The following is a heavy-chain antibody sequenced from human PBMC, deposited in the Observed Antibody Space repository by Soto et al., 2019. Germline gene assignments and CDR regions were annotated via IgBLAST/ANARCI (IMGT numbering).Heavy chain of an antibody. J-gene: IGHJ6*03. V-gene: IGHV3-23*01. CDR3: AKGVVPAAMFNYYYMDG. CDR1: GFTFSSYA. Sequence: EVQLLESGGGLVQPGGSLRLSCAASGFTFSSYAMSWVRQAPGKGLEWVSAISGSGGSTYYADSVKGRFTISRDNSKNTLYLQMNSLRAEDTAVYYCAKGVVPAAMFNYYYMDGWGKGTTVTVSS. D-gene: IGHD2-2*01. CDR2: ISGSGGST.